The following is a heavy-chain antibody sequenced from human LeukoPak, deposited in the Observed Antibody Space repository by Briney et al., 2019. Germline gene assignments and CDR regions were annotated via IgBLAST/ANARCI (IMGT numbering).Heavy chain of an antibody. CDR1: GFTFDDYA. J-gene: IGHJ4*02. V-gene: IGHV3-9*01. D-gene: IGHD1-7*01. Sequence: GGSLRLSCAASGFTFDDYAMHWVRQAPGKGLEWVSGISWNSGSIGYADSVKGRFTISRDNAKRSLYLQMNSLRAENTALYYCAKDRATTGTNYFDYWGQGTLVTVSS. CDR2: ISWNSGSI. CDR3: AKDRATTGTNYFDY.